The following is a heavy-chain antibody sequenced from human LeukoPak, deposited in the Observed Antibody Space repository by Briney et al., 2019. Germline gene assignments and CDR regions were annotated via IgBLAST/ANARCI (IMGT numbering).Heavy chain of an antibody. D-gene: IGHD2-15*01. J-gene: IGHJ5*02. CDR1: GHTFTSYD. V-gene: IGHV1-8*01. CDR3: ARGSGGSRGGIRWFDP. Sequence: ASVKVSCKASGHTFTSYDINWVRQATGQGLEWMGWMNPNSGNTGYAQKFQGRVTMTRNTSISTAYMELSSLRSEDTAVYYCARGSGGSRGGIRWFDPWGQGTLVTVSS. CDR2: MNPNSGNT.